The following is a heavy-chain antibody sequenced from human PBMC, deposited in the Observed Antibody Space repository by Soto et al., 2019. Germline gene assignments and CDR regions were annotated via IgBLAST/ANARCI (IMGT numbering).Heavy chain of an antibody. V-gene: IGHV3-11*01. CDR2: ISAGGSDI. CDR3: ASLPQGYYDRSGRLVDY. D-gene: IGHD3-22*01. Sequence: VQLLESGGGLVQPGGSLRLSCAASGLTFSDYYMSWIRQAPGKGLEWVAYISAGGSDIYYGDSVKGRFTVSRDNTKKSLYLQMSNLRADDTAIYYCASLPQGYYDRSGRLVDYWGHGTLVTVSS. J-gene: IGHJ4*01. CDR1: GLTFSDYY.